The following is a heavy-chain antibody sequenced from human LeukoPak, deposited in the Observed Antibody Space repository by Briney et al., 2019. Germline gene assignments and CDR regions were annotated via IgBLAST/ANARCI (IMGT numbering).Heavy chain of an antibody. J-gene: IGHJ4*02. Sequence: GGSLRLSCAASGFTFNSYWMIWVRQAPGKGLEWVANIRRDGSEKYYVDSVKGRFTISRDNAKNSLYLQMNSLRAEDTAVYYCASGTTGGFDYWGQGTLVTVSS. D-gene: IGHD3-16*01. CDR2: IRRDGSEK. CDR1: GFTFNSYW. V-gene: IGHV3-7*01. CDR3: ASGTTGGFDY.